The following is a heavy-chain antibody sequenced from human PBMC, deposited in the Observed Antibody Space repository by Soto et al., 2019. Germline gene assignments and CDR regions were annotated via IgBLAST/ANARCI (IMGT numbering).Heavy chain of an antibody. J-gene: IGHJ4*02. Sequence: QVQLEESGPGLLKPSGTLSLTCAVSGGSISTDNWWSWVRQPPGKGLEWVAEIYHSWSTNYNPSLKSRLTISIDMAKHQFSLDVSSVDAAYTAVSYCAVGGRWLFDYWGQGTLVTVSS. CDR2: IYHSWST. CDR3: AVGGRWLFDY. V-gene: IGHV4-4*02. D-gene: IGHD1-26*01. CDR1: GGSISTDNW.